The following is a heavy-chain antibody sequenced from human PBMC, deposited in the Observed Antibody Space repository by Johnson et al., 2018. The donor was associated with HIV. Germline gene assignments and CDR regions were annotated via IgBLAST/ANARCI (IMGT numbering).Heavy chain of an antibody. V-gene: IGHV3-66*01. CDR2: IYSGGST. D-gene: IGHD3/OR15-3a*01. J-gene: IGHJ3*02. CDR1: GFTVSSYY. Sequence: VQLVESGGGVVQPGRSLRLSCAASGFTVSSYYMSWVRQAPGKGLDWVSVIYSGGSTYSADSVKGRFTISRDNSKNTLYLQMNSLRDEDTAVYYCARDLGVDWSKGAFDMWGQGTMVTVSS. CDR3: ARDLGVDWSKGAFDM.